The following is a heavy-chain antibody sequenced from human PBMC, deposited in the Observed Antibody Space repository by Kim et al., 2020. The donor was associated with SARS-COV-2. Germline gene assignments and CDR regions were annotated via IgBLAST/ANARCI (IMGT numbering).Heavy chain of an antibody. Sequence: SQTLSLTCATSGDSVSSNSAAWNWIRQSPSRGLEWLGRTYYRSKWYNDYAVSVKSRITINPDTSKNQFSLQLNSVTPEDTAVYYCARGAPIAARPTLLYYFDYWGQGTLVTVSS. CDR2: TYYRSKWYN. D-gene: IGHD6-6*01. J-gene: IGHJ4*02. CDR3: ARGAPIAARPTLLYYFDY. V-gene: IGHV6-1*01. CDR1: GDSVSSNSAA.